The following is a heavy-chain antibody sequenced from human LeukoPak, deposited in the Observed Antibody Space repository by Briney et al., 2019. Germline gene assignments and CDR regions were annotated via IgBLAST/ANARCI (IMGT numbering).Heavy chain of an antibody. V-gene: IGHV3-23*01. D-gene: IGHD3-22*01. CDR3: AKASSGYYYFDY. Sequence: GGSLRLSCAASGFTFSSYAMNWVRQALGKGLEWVSAITGDGGSTYYADSVKGRFTISRDNSRNTLYLQMNSLRAEDTAVYYCAKASSGYYYFDYWGQGTLVTVPS. CDR1: GFTFSSYA. J-gene: IGHJ4*02. CDR2: ITGDGGST.